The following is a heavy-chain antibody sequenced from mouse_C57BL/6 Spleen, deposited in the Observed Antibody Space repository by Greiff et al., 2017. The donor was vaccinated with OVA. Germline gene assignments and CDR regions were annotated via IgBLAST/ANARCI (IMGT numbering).Heavy chain of an antibody. CDR2: ISYSGST. CDR1: GYSITSGYD. D-gene: IGHD1-1*01. Sequence: EVQLVESGPGMVKPSQSLSLTCTVTGYSITSGYDWHWIRHFPGNKLEWMGYISYSGSTNYNPSLKSRISITHDTSKNHFFLKLNSVTTEDTATYYCARDYYGSFDVWGTGTTVTVSS. V-gene: IGHV3-1*01. J-gene: IGHJ1*03. CDR3: ARDYYGSFDV.